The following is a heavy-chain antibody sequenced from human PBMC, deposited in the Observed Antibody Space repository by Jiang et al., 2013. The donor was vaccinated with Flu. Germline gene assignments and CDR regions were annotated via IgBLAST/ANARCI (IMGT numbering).Heavy chain of an antibody. D-gene: IGHD1-26*01. CDR3: ASGPTISQSLHYYAMDV. CDR2: IIPNVDVV. Sequence: GAEVKKPGSSVKVSCEASGGTFSNYAFSWVRQAPGQGLEWMGRIIPNVDVVDVTQKFQGRVTITADKSTSTAYMELSSLTSEDTAVYFCASGPTISQSLHYYAMDVWGQGTTVSVSS. CDR1: GGTFSNYA. J-gene: IGHJ6*02. V-gene: IGHV1-69*04.